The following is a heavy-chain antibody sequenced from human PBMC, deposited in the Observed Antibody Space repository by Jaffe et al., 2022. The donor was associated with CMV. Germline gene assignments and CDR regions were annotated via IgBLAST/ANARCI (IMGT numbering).Heavy chain of an antibody. Sequence: EVQLVESGGGLVQPGGSLRLSCAASGFTFSSYSMNWVRQAPGKGLEWVSYISSSSSTIYYADSVKGRFTISRDNAKNSLYLQMNSLRDEDTAVYYCAREGPYEIRYYYYYYGMDVWGQGTTVTVSS. V-gene: IGHV3-48*02. J-gene: IGHJ6*02. CDR3: AREGPYEIRYYYYYYGMDV. CDR2: ISSSSSTI. CDR1: GFTFSSYS. D-gene: IGHD3-9*01.